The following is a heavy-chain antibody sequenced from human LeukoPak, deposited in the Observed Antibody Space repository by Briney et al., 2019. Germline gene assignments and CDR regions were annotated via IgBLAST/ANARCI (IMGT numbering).Heavy chain of an antibody. CDR3: ARGVRGGYDYYYYYMDV. CDR1: GGSFSGYY. Sequence: SETLSLTCAVYGGSFSGYYWSWIRQPPGKGLEWIGYIYYSGSTNYNPSLKSRVTISVDTSKNQFSLKLSSVTAADTAVYYCARGVRGGYDYYYYYMDVWGKGTTVTVSS. J-gene: IGHJ6*03. CDR2: IYYSGST. V-gene: IGHV4-59*01. D-gene: IGHD5-12*01.